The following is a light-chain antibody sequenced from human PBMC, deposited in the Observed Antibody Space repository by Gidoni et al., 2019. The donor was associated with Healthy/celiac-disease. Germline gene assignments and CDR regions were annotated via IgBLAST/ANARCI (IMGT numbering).Light chain of an antibody. CDR3: QQSYSTPWT. CDR2: AAS. CDR1: QSISSY. V-gene: IGKV1-39*01. Sequence: QSPSSLSASVGDRVTITCRASQSISSYLNWYQQKPGKAPKLLIYAASSLQSGVPSRFSGSGSGTDFTLTISSLQPEDFATYYCQQSYSTPWTFGQGTKVEIK. J-gene: IGKJ1*01.